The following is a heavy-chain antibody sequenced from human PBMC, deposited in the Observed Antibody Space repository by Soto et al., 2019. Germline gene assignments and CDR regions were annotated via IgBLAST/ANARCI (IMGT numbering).Heavy chain of an antibody. CDR2: IYHSGST. CDR1: GGSISSSNW. Sequence: QVQLQESGPGLVKPSGTLSLTCAVSGGSISSSNWWSWVRQPPGKGLEWIGEIYHSGSTNYNPSLKSXXTXSAXKSKNQFSLKLSSVTAADTAVYYCARDDRGGDCSDWGQGTLVTVSS. D-gene: IGHD2-21*02. V-gene: IGHV4-4*02. J-gene: IGHJ4*02. CDR3: ARDDRGGDCSD.